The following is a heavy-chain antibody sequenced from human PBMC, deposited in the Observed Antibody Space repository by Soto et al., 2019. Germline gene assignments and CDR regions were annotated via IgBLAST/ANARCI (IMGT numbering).Heavy chain of an antibody. CDR1: GFTLSSYM. CDR3: AKKVNSGPGSQYFDY. Sequence: GGSLRLSCAASGFTLSSYMMNWVRQAPGQGLEWISYISNSGSSIDYADSVKGRFTISRDNSKNTLFLQMDSLRAEDTAIYYCAKKVNSGPGSQYFDYWGQGTLVTVSS. V-gene: IGHV3-48*01. D-gene: IGHD3-10*01. CDR2: ISNSGSSI. J-gene: IGHJ4*02.